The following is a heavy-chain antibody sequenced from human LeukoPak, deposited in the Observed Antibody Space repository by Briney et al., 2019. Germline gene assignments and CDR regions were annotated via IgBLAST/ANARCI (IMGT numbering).Heavy chain of an antibody. D-gene: IGHD4-17*01. CDR2: ISAYNGNT. CDR3: ARVDYGDYYFDY. J-gene: IGHJ4*02. V-gene: IGHV1-18*01. CDR1: GYTFTSYG. Sequence: ASVKVPCKASGYTFTSYGISWVRQAPGQGLEGMGWISAYNGNTNYAQKLQGRVTMTTDTSTSTAYMELRSLRSDDTAVYYCARVDYGDYYFDYWGQGTLVTVSS.